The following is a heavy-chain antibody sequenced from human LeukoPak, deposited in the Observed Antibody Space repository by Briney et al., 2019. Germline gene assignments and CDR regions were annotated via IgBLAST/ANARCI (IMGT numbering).Heavy chain of an antibody. D-gene: IGHD3-22*01. J-gene: IGHJ5*02. CDR3: TRHYYDSSGYYFSWFDP. Sequence: GGSLRLSCAASGFTFSGSAMLWVRQASGKGREWVGRIRSKANSYATAYAASVKGRFTISRDESKNTAYLQMNNLKTEDTAVYYCTRHYYDSSGYYFSWFDPWGQGTLVTVSS. CDR2: IRSKANSYAT. CDR1: GFTFSGSA. V-gene: IGHV3-73*01.